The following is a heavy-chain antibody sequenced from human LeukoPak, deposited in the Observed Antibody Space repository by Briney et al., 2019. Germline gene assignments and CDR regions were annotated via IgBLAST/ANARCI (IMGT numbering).Heavy chain of an antibody. D-gene: IGHD4-17*01. CDR1: GFTFSNYA. Sequence: PGGSLRLSCAASGFTFSNYAMNWVRQAPGKGLEWVSGISGGGVSTYYADSVKGRFTISRDNSKNTLYLQMNSLRAEDTAVYYCARDYGDYYFDYWGQGTLVTVSS. V-gene: IGHV3-23*01. J-gene: IGHJ4*02. CDR2: ISGGGVST. CDR3: ARDYGDYYFDY.